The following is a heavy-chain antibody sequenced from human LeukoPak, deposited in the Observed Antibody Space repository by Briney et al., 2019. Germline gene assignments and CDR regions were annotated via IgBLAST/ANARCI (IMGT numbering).Heavy chain of an antibody. CDR3: ARCPITMVRGVIGWFDP. D-gene: IGHD3-10*01. CDR1: GYTFTGYY. J-gene: IGHJ5*02. Sequence: ASVKVSCKASGYTFTGYYMHWVRQAPGQGLEWMGWINPNSGGTNYAQKFQGRVTITADESTSTAYMELSSLRSEDTAVYYCARCPITMVRGVIGWFDPWGQGTLVTVSS. CDR2: INPNSGGT. V-gene: IGHV1-2*02.